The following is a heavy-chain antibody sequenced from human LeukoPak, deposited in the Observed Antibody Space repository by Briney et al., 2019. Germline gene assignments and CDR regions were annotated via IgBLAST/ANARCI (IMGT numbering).Heavy chain of an antibody. CDR3: ARTEQLCDFWSGYSQYNWFDP. V-gene: IGHV4-59*08. J-gene: IGHJ5*02. Sequence: SETLSLTCTVSGGSISSYYWSWIRQPLGKGLEWIGYIYYSGSTNYNPSLKSRVTISVDTSKNQFSLKLSSVTAADTAVYYCARTEQLCDFWSGYSQYNWFDPWGQGTLVTVSS. D-gene: IGHD3-3*01. CDR1: GGSISSYY. CDR2: IYYSGST.